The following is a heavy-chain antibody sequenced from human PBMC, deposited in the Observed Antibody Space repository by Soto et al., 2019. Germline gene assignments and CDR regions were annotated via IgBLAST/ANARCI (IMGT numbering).Heavy chain of an antibody. CDR1: GFTVSSNY. CDR3: ARDHPLRYCSSTSCPYGMDV. V-gene: IGHV3-53*01. J-gene: IGHJ6*02. CDR2: IYSGGST. Sequence: GGSLRLSCAASGFTVSSNYMSWVRQAPGKGLEWVSVIYSGGSTYYADSVKGRFTISRDNSKNTLYLQMNSLRAEDTAVYYCARDHPLRYCSSTSCPYGMDVWGQGTTVTVSS. D-gene: IGHD2-2*01.